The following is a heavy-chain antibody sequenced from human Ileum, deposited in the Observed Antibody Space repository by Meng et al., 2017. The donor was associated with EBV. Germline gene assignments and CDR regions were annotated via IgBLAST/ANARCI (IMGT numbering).Heavy chain of an antibody. Sequence: QGQLRESGPGRVKPSEILSLSCAVSGGSISRSDWWSWVRQPPGKGLEWIGETSHSGSTNYSPSLKSRVTISLDKSKNQLSLKLNSVTAADTAVYYCASSDYYRSDYWGQGTLVTVSS. CDR1: GGSISRSDW. J-gene: IGHJ4*02. CDR2: TSHSGST. CDR3: ASSDYYRSDY. D-gene: IGHD3-22*01. V-gene: IGHV4-4*02.